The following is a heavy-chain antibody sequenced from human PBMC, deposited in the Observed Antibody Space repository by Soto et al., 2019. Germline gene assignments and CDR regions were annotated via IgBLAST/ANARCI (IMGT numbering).Heavy chain of an antibody. CDR3: AREVLGDYDFWSGYFNWFDP. J-gene: IGHJ5*02. CDR2: IIPIFGTA. V-gene: IGHV1-69*06. D-gene: IGHD3-3*01. CDR1: GGTFSSYA. Sequence: SVKVSCKASGGTFSSYAISWVRQAPGQGLEWMGGIIPIFGTANYAQKFQGRVTITADKSTSTAYMELSSLRSEDTAVYYCAREVLGDYDFWSGYFNWFDPWGQGTLLTVSS.